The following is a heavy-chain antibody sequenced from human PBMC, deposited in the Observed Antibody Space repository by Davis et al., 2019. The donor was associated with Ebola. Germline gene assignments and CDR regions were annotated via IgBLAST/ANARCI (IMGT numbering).Heavy chain of an antibody. CDR1: GYSIGSGYY. Sequence: SETLSLTCTVSGYSIGSGYYWGWIRQPPGKGLEWIGSIYLTGKTYYNPSLKSRVTISVDTSKNQFSLKLSSVTAADTAVYYCARDSGLRVYFDYWGQGTLVTVSS. CDR3: ARDSGLRVYFDY. D-gene: IGHD3-10*01. J-gene: IGHJ4*02. CDR2: IYLTGKT. V-gene: IGHV4-38-2*02.